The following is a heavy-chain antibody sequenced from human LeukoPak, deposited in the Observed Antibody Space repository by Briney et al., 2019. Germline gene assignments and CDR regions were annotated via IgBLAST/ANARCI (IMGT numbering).Heavy chain of an antibody. Sequence: PGGSLRLSCAASGFTFDDYAMHWVRQAPGKGLEWVSGISWNSGSIGYADSVKGRFTISRDNAKNSLYLRMNSLRAEDTALYYCAKDKDWGQGTLVTVSS. CDR3: AKDKD. V-gene: IGHV3-9*01. CDR1: GFTFDDYA. J-gene: IGHJ4*02. CDR2: ISWNSGSI.